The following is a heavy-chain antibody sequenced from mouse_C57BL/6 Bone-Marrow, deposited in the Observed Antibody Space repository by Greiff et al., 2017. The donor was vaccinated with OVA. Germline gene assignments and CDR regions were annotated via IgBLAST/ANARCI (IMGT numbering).Heavy chain of an antibody. D-gene: IGHD1-1*01. V-gene: IGHV1-22*01. Sequence: DVQLQESGPELVKPGASVKMSCKASGYTFTDYNMHWVKQSHGKSLEWIGYINPNNGGTSYNQKFKGKATLTVNKSSSTAYMELRSLTSEDSAVYYCARFYGSTPYYAMDYWGQGTSVTVSS. CDR1: GYTFTDYN. CDR3: ARFYGSTPYYAMDY. J-gene: IGHJ4*01. CDR2: INPNNGGT.